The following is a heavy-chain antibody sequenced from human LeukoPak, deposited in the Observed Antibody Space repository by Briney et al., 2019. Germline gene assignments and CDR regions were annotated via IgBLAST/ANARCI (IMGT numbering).Heavy chain of an antibody. CDR1: GYSFTSYW. CDR3: ARQLFGSGSYDAFDI. J-gene: IGHJ3*02. CDR2: IYPGDSDT. Sequence: GESLKISCKGSGYSFTSYWIGWVRQMPVKGLEWMGIIYPGDSDTRYSPSFQGQVTISADKSISTAYLQWSSLKASDTAMYYCARQLFGSGSYDAFDIWGQGTMVTVSS. V-gene: IGHV5-51*01. D-gene: IGHD1-26*01.